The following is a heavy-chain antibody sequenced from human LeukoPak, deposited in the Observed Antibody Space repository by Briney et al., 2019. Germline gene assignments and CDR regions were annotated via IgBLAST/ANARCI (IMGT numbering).Heavy chain of an antibody. J-gene: IGHJ4*02. V-gene: IGHV3-30*18. CDR3: AKDDKRYCSSTSCQYFDY. D-gene: IGHD2-2*01. CDR1: GFTFRTYW. Sequence: PGGSLRLSCAASGFTFRTYWMSWVRQAPGKGLEWVAVISYDGSNKYYADSVKGRFTISRDNSKNTLYLQMNSLRAEDTAVYYCAKDDKRYCSSTSCQYFDYWGQGTLVTVSS. CDR2: ISYDGSNK.